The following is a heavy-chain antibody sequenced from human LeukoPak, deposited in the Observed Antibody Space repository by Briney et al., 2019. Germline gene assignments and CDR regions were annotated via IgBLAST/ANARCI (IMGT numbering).Heavy chain of an antibody. J-gene: IGHJ5*02. V-gene: IGHV4-4*07. CDR1: GGSISSYY. CDR3: ARYFPQYYDSSGFNWFDP. CDR2: MYTSGST. Sequence: PSETLSLTCTVSGGSISSYYWSWIRQPAGKGLEWIGRMYTSGSTNYNPSLKSRVTMSVDTSKNQFSLKLSSVTAADTAVYYCARYFPQYYDSSGFNWFDPWGQGTLVTVSS. D-gene: IGHD3-22*01.